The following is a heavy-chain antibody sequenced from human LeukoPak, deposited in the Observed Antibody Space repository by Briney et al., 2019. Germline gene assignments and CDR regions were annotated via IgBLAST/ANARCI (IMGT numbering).Heavy chain of an antibody. CDR1: GYTFTSYY. CDR2: INPSGGST. V-gene: IGHV1-46*01. D-gene: IGHD6-19*01. Sequence: ASVKVSCKASGYTFTSYYMHWVRQAPGQGLEWMGIINPSGGSTSYAQKFQGRVTMTRDTSTSTVYMELSSLRSEDTAVYYCARDRGAGSSGIKTYYYYGMDVWGQGTTVTVSS. J-gene: IGHJ6*02. CDR3: ARDRGAGSSGIKTYYYYGMDV.